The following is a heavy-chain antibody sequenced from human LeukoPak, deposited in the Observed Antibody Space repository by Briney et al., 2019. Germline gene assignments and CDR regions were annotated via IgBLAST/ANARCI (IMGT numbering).Heavy chain of an antibody. D-gene: IGHD6-13*01. CDR2: VIPIFGTA. Sequence: ASVKVSCKASGGTFSSYAISWVRQAPGQGLEWMGGVIPIFGTANYAQKFQGRVTITADKSTSTAYMELSSLRSEDTAVYYCARTRSSSSSWYGQFDYWGQGTLVTVSS. CDR1: GGTFSSYA. V-gene: IGHV1-69*06. J-gene: IGHJ4*02. CDR3: ARTRSSSSSWYGQFDY.